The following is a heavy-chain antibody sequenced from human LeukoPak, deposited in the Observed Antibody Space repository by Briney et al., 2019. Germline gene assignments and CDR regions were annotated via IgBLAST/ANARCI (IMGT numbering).Heavy chain of an antibody. V-gene: IGHV5-51*01. J-gene: IGHJ4*02. CDR1: GISLTNHW. D-gene: IGHD6-13*01. CDR2: IYPGDYDT. Sequence: GEAPKTPLCGPGISLTNHWNGWVRPGPGEGLGLVGIIYPGDYDTRYSPSFQGQVTISADKSITTAYLQWSGLKASDTAMYYCARRIAGGGIDYWGQGTLVTVSS. CDR3: ARRIAGGGIDY.